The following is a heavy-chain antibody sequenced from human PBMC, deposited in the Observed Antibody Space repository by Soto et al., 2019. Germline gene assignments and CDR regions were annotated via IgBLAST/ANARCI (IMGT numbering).Heavy chain of an antibody. CDR3: AREVDDSSGYYEDY. V-gene: IGHV3-74*01. D-gene: IGHD3-22*01. Sequence: GGSLRLSCAASGFTFSSYWMHWVRQAPGKGLVWVSRINSDGSSTTYADSVKGRFTISRDNAKNTLYLQMNSLRAEDTAVYYRAREVDDSSGYYEDYWGQGTLVTVSS. CDR2: INSDGSST. CDR1: GFTFSSYW. J-gene: IGHJ4*02.